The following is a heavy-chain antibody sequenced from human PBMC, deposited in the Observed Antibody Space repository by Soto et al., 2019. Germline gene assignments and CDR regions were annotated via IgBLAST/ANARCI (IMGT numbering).Heavy chain of an antibody. D-gene: IGHD6-13*01. CDR2: ITKSGDT. CDR1: GFTFSSCV. J-gene: IGHJ4*02. V-gene: IGHV3-23*01. CDR3: AKGLLNGRWYAAD. Sequence: AGGSLRLSCETSGFTFSSCVMTWVRQAPGKGLEWVAVITKSGDTDYADSVKGRFTISRDNSKNTVYLQMNSLRAEDTAVYYCAKGLLNGRWYAADWGQGALVTVSS.